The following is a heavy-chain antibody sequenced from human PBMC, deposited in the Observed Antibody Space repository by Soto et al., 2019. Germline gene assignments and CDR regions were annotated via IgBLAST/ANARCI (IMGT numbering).Heavy chain of an antibody. J-gene: IGHJ2*01. D-gene: IGHD3-10*01. CDR3: AKIGDPTYGNWYFDL. V-gene: IGHV3-23*01. CDR2: ISGDGSNR. CDR1: GFTFSSYA. Sequence: EVQLFDSGGDLVQPGGSLRLSCAASGFTFSSYAMTWVRRAPGKGLEWVSTISGDGSNRFYADSVRGRFTISRDNSENALYLQVNSLTAEDTAVSYCAKIGDPTYGNWYFDLWGRGTLITVSS.